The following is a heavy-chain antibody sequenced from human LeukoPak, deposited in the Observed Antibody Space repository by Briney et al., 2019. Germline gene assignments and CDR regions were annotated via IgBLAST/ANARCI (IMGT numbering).Heavy chain of an antibody. V-gene: IGHV1-69*13. J-gene: IGHJ1*01. Sequence: SVKASCKASGGTFSSYAISWVRQAPGQGLEWMGGIIPIFGTANYAQKFQGRVTITADESTSTAYMELSSLRSEDTAVYYCARGPHYDFWSGYSDPEYFQHWGQGTLVTVSS. D-gene: IGHD3-3*01. CDR3: ARGPHYDFWSGYSDPEYFQH. CDR1: GGTFSSYA. CDR2: IIPIFGTA.